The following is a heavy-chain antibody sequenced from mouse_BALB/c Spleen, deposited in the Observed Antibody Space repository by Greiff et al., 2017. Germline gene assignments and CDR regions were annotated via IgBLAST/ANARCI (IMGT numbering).Heavy chain of an antibody. V-gene: IGHV1S56*01. D-gene: IGHD2-10*02. Sequence: QVHVKQSGPELVKPGASVRISCKASGYTFTSYYIHWVKQRPGQGLEWIGWIYPGNVNTKYNEKFKGKATLTADKSSSTAYMQLSSLTSEDSAVYFCARAVWSPNYYAMDYWGQGTSVTVSS. CDR3: ARAVWSPNYYAMDY. CDR1: GYTFTSYY. CDR2: IYPGNVNT. J-gene: IGHJ4*01.